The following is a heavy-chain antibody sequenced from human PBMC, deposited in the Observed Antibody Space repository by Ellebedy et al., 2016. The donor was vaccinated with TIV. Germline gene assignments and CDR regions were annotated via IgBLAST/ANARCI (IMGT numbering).Heavy chain of an antibody. V-gene: IGHV3-23*01. Sequence: GGSLRLSXAASGFAFSGYAMSWVRQAPGKGLEWVSSISYSSDITHYADSVKGRFTISRDNSKNTLYLQMNSLRAEDTAVYYCAKFLRGHGSGRPFSYYAMDVWGQGTSVTVSS. CDR2: ISYSSDIT. D-gene: IGHD3-10*01. CDR1: GFAFSGYA. J-gene: IGHJ6*02. CDR3: AKFLRGHGSGRPFSYYAMDV.